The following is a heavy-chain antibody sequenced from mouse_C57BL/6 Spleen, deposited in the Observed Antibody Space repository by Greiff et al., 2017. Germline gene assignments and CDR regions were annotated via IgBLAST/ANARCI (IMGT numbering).Heavy chain of an antibody. CDR1: GYSFTGYY. CDR2: INPSTGGT. D-gene: IGHD2-4*01. V-gene: IGHV1-42*01. J-gene: IGHJ2*01. CDR3: ARLGYDYGFDY. Sequence: VQLQQSGPELVKPGASVKISCKASGYSFTGYYMNWVMQSPEKSLEWIGEINPSTGGTTYNQKFKAKATLTVDKSSSTAYMQLKSLTSEDSAVYYCARLGYDYGFDYWGQGTTLTVSS.